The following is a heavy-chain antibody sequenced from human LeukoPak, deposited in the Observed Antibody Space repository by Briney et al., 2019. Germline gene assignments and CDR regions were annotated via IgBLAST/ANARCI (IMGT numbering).Heavy chain of an antibody. V-gene: IGHV1-3*01. J-gene: IGHJ4*02. D-gene: IGHD5-24*01. CDR2: INAGNGNT. CDR1: GYTFTSYA. Sequence: APVKVSCKASGYTFTSYAMHWVRQAPGQRLEWMGWINAGNGNTKYSQKFQGRVTVTRDTSASTAYMELSSLRSEDTAVYYCARPSRWLQYLYFDYWGQGTLVTVSS. CDR3: ARPSRWLQYLYFDY.